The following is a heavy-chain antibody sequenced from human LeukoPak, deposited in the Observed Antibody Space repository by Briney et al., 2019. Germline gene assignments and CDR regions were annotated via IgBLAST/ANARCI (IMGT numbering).Heavy chain of an antibody. J-gene: IGHJ4*02. D-gene: IGHD3-10*01. Sequence: SETLSLTCAVYGGSFSGHYWSWIRQPPGKGLEWIGEINHSGSTNYNPSLKSRVTISVDTSKNQFSLKLSSVTAADTAVYYCATREGQKELLYDYWGQGTLVTVSS. V-gene: IGHV4-34*01. CDR1: GGSFSGHY. CDR3: ATREGQKELLYDY. CDR2: INHSGST.